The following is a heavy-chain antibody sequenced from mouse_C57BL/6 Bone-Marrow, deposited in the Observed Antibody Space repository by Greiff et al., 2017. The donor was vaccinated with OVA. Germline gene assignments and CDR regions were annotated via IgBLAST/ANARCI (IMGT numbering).Heavy chain of an antibody. J-gene: IGHJ3*01. CDR1: GYTFTSYT. D-gene: IGHD3-1*01. CDR3: ARSLGWFAY. V-gene: IGHV1-4*01. CDR2: INPSSGYT. Sequence: QVQLQQSGAELARPGASVKMSCKASGYTFTSYTLHWVKQRPGQGLEWIGYINPSSGYTKYNQKFKDKATLTADKSSSTAYMQLSSLTSEDSAVYYCARSLGWFAYWGQGTLVTVSA.